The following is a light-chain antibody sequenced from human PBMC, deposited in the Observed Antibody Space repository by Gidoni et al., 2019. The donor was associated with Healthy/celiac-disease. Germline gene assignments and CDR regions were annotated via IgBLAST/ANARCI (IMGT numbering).Light chain of an antibody. Sequence: DIQMTQSPSSLSASVGDRVTITCRASQSISSYLNWYQQKPGKAPKLLIYAASSLQSGVPSRFCGSGSVTDFTLTIISLQPEDFATYYCQQSYSTPLTFGGGTKVEIK. CDR2: AAS. V-gene: IGKV1-39*01. CDR1: QSISSY. CDR3: QQSYSTPLT. J-gene: IGKJ4*01.